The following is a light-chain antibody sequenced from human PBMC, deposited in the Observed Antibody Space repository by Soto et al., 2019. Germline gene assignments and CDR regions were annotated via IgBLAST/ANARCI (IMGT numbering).Light chain of an antibody. CDR1: QSVRTY. CDR2: GAS. V-gene: IGKV1-39*01. J-gene: IGKJ2*01. CDR3: QQSFTIPYT. Sequence: DIQMTQSPSSLSASVGDRVTITCRASQSVRTYLNWYQRKPGKAPKVLIYGASALQSGVPSRFSGSGSGTDFTLIVSSLQPEDFATYYCQQSFTIPYTFGQGTKLEIK.